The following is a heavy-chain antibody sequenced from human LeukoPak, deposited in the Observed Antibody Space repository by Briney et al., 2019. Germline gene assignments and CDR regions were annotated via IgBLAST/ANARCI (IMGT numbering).Heavy chain of an antibody. J-gene: IGHJ1*01. CDR2: IYTSGST. Sequence: SETLSLTCTVSGGSISSYYWSWIRQPAGKGLEWIGRIYTSGSTNYNPSLKSRVTMSVDTSKNQFSLKLSSVTAADTAVYYCATTPYYSSGRYADFQHWGQGTLVTVSS. D-gene: IGHD6-19*01. V-gene: IGHV4-4*07. CDR3: ATTPYYSSGRYADFQH. CDR1: GGSISSYY.